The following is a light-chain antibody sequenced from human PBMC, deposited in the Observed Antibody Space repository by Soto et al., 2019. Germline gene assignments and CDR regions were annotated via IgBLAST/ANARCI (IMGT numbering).Light chain of an antibody. CDR2: AAS. J-gene: IGKJ1*01. Sequence: DIQMTQSPSSLSASVGDRVTMTCRASQSISNYLNWYQQKPGKAPKVLIYAASSLQSGDPSRFSGSGAGTDFTLTISSLQPEDFATYYCHQSHSVPRTFGQGTRVEIK. CDR1: QSISNY. V-gene: IGKV1-39*01. CDR3: HQSHSVPRT.